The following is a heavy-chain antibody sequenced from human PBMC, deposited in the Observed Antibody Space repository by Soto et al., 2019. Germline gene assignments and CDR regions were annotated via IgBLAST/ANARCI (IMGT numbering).Heavy chain of an antibody. Sequence: GGSLRLSCSASGFTFSDYVMSWVRQAPGKGLQWVSSISKNGETTYYADSVRGRFTISRDNSKNTQFLQMNSLGAEDTAVYYCAGLLYHPVLKWSFFPFDPWGQGTLVTVSS. CDR3: AGLLYHPVLKWSFFPFDP. CDR1: GFTFSDYV. V-gene: IGHV3-23*01. J-gene: IGHJ5*02. CDR2: ISKNGETT. D-gene: IGHD3-3*01.